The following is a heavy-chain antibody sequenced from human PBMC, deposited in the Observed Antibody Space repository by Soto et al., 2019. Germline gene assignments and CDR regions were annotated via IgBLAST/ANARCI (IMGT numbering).Heavy chain of an antibody. D-gene: IGHD2-15*01. CDR2: IYYSGST. Sequence: SEALSLSCTVSGGSISSDGYYWSWIRQHPGKGLEWIGYIYYSGSTYYNPSLKSRVTISVDTSKNQFSLKLSSVTAADTAVYYCAREYCSSPRAYYYYGIDVWAQGTTVTVSS. CDR1: GGSISSDGYY. J-gene: IGHJ6*02. V-gene: IGHV4-31*03. CDR3: AREYCSSPRAYYYYGIDV.